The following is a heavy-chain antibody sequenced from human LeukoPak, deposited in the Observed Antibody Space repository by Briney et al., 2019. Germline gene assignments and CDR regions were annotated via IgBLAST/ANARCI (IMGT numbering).Heavy chain of an antibody. V-gene: IGHV3-7*03. CDR3: ARDKTYSSSWYGYDY. CDR1: EFTFSSYW. D-gene: IGHD6-13*01. CDR2: IKEDGSEK. Sequence: GGPLRLSCAASEFTFSSYWMSWVRQAPGKGLEWVANIKEDGSEKYYVDSVKGRFTISRDNARNSLYLQMNSLRAEDTAVYYCARDKTYSSSWYGYDYWGQGTLVTASS. J-gene: IGHJ4*02.